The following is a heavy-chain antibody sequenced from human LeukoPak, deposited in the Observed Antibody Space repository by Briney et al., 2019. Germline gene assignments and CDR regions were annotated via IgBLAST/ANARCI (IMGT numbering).Heavy chain of an antibody. CDR1: GFTFSSYS. V-gene: IGHV3-48*01. Sequence: PGGSLRLSCAASGFTFSSYSMNWVRQAPGKGLEWVSYISSSSSTIYYADSVKGRFTISRDNAKNSLYLQMNSLRAEDTAVYYCARDEGVNHALTYYYYMDVWGKGTTVTVSS. CDR3: ARDEGVNHALTYYYYMDV. D-gene: IGHD2-21*01. J-gene: IGHJ6*03. CDR2: ISSSSSTI.